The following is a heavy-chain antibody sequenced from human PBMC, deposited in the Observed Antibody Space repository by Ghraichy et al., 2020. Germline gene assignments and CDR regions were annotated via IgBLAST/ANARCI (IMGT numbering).Heavy chain of an antibody. CDR2: VDHSGAT. Sequence: SETLSLTCGVHGGSLSGYYWSWIRQSPGKGLEWIGEVDHSGATNYNPSLESRVTISIDTSKNQFSLNLMSVTATDTALYYCARRGRGIVTNWFDPWGQGALVTVSS. V-gene: IGHV4-34*01. J-gene: IGHJ5*02. D-gene: IGHD2/OR15-2a*01. CDR3: ARRGRGIVTNWFDP. CDR1: GGSLSGYY.